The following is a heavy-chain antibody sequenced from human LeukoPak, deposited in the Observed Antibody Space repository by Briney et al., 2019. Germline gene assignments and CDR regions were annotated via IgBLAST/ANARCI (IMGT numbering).Heavy chain of an antibody. CDR3: ARNDSSGYFDY. Sequence: SETPSLTCAVSDYSISSGNYWGWIRQPPGKGLEWIGSVYHSGSTHYSPSLKSRVTIAVDTSKNQFSLKLSSVTAADTAVYYCARNDSSGYFDYWGQGTLVTVSS. D-gene: IGHD3-22*01. J-gene: IGHJ4*02. V-gene: IGHV4-38-2*01. CDR1: DYSISSGNY. CDR2: VYHSGST.